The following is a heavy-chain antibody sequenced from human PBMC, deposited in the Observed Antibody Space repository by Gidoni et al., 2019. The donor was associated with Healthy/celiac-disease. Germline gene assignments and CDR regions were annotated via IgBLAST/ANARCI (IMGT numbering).Heavy chain of an antibody. CDR1: GYSFTSYW. J-gene: IGHJ4*02. CDR3: ARRRITMVRGVMAPYFDY. D-gene: IGHD3-10*01. Sequence: EVQLVQSGAEVKKPGESLKISCKGSGYSFTSYWIGWVRQMPGKGLEWMGIISPGDSDTSYSPSFQGQVTISADKSLSTAYLQWSSLKASDTAMYYCARRRITMVRGVMAPYFDYWGQGTLVTVSS. V-gene: IGHV5-51*03. CDR2: ISPGDSDT.